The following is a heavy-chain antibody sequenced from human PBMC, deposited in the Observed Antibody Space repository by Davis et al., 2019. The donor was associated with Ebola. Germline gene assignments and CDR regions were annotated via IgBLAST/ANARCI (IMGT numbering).Heavy chain of an antibody. CDR1: GGSFTDHV. J-gene: IGHJ6*04. Sequence: SETLSLTCAVYGGSFTDHVWNWIRQPPGKGLEWIGSIYYSGSTYYNPSLKSRVTISVDTSKNQFSLKLSSVTAADTAVYYCSSVGELDVWGKGTTVTVSS. CDR2: IYYSGST. V-gene: IGHV4-34*01. CDR3: SSVGELDV.